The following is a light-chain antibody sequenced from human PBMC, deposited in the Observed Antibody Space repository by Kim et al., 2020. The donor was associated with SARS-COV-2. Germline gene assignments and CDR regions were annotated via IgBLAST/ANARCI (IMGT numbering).Light chain of an antibody. CDR2: EVS. V-gene: IGLV2-8*01. CDR3: SSYAGSNNFV. Sequence: GQSVTIPCTGTSSDVGGYNYVSWYQQHPGKAPKLMIYEVSKRPSGVPDRLSGSKSGNTASLTVSGLQAEDEADYYCSSYAGSNNFVFGTRTKVTVL. J-gene: IGLJ1*01. CDR1: SSDVGGYNY.